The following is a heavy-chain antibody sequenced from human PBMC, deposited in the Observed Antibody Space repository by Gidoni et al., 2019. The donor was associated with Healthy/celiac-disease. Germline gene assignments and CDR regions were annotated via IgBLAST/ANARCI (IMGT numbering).Heavy chain of an antibody. CDR1: GVSISSYY. J-gene: IGHJ4*02. CDR2: IYYSGSN. CDR3: ARWDQQQFLFDY. Sequence: QVQLQESGPGLVKPSETLSLTCTVSGVSISSYYWSWIRQPPGKGLEWIGYIYYSGSNNYNPSLKSRVTISVDTSKNQFSLKLSSVTAADTAVYYCARWDQQQFLFDYWGQGTLVTVSS. D-gene: IGHD6-13*01. V-gene: IGHV4-59*01.